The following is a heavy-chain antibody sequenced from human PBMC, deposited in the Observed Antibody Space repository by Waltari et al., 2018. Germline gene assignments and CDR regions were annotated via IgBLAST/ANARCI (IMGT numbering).Heavy chain of an antibody. CDR3: AREYVGAAGPPFDP. Sequence: QVQLQESGPGLVKPSETLSLTCTVSGGSISSYYWSWIRQPAGKGLEWIGRSYTSGSTNHNPSLKSRVTMSVDTSKNQFSLKLSSVTAADTAVYYCAREYVGAAGPPFDPWGQGTLVTVSS. V-gene: IGHV4-4*07. CDR2: SYTSGST. D-gene: IGHD6-13*01. J-gene: IGHJ5*02. CDR1: GGSISSYY.